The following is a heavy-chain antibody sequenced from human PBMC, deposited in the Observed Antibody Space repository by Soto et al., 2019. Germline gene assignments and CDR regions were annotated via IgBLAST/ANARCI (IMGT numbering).Heavy chain of an antibody. CDR1: GGSISSYY. D-gene: IGHD5-18*01. CDR3: ASTAMAPRFDY. Sequence: QVQLQESGPGLVKPSETLSLTCTVSGGSISSYYWSWIRQPPGKGLEWIGYIYYSGSTNYNPSLKSRVTISVDTSKNQFSLKLSSVTAADTAVYYCASTAMAPRFDYWGQGTLVTVSS. V-gene: IGHV4-59*01. J-gene: IGHJ4*02. CDR2: IYYSGST.